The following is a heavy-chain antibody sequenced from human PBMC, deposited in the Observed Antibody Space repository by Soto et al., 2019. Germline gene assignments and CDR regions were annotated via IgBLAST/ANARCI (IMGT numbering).Heavy chain of an antibody. CDR1: GFTFSSYG. J-gene: IGHJ6*02. CDR3: ARGMKQWLNYYYYYGMDV. D-gene: IGHD6-19*01. CDR2: IWYDGSNK. V-gene: IGHV3-33*01. Sequence: GGSLRLSWAASGFTFSSYGMHWVRQAPGKGLEWVAVIWYDGSNKYYADSVKGRFTISRDNSKNTLYLQMNSLRAEDTAVYYCARGMKQWLNYYYYYGMDVWGQGTTVTVSS.